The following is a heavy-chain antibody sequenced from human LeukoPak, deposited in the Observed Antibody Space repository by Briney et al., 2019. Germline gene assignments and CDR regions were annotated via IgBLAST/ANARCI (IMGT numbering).Heavy chain of an antibody. CDR2: IFYGGST. D-gene: IGHD3-10*01. Sequence: SETLSLTCTVSGDSITRSSYYWGWIRQPPGKGLEWIGSIFYGGSTYYNPSLKSRLTASVDTSKNQFSLRLNSMTAADTAMYFCAKGSSRDAFDIWGQGTVVSVSS. J-gene: IGHJ3*02. V-gene: IGHV4-39*07. CDR3: AKGSSRDAFDI. CDR1: GDSITRSSYY.